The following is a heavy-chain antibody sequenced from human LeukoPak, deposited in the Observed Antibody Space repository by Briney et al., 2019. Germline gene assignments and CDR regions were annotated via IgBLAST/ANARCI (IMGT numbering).Heavy chain of an antibody. V-gene: IGHV4-59*01. Sequence: SETLSLTCTVSGGSISSYYWSWIRQPPGKGLEWIGYIYYSGSTNYNPSLKSRVTISVDTSKNQFSLKLSSVTAADTAVYYCARATNFMSAPTRWGQGTLVTVSS. CDR2: IYYSGST. D-gene: IGHD3-3*01. J-gene: IGHJ4*02. CDR3: ARATNFMSAPTR. CDR1: GGSISSYY.